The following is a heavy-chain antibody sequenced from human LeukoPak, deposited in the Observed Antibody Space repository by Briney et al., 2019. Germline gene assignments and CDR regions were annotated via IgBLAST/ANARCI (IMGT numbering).Heavy chain of an antibody. CDR3: AKGLAMIGHYFDY. Sequence: GGSLRRSCAASGFTFSSYAMSWVRQAPGKGLEWVSTISGSGGSTYYADSVKGRFTISRDNSKNTLYLQMNSLRAEDTAVYYCAKGLAMIGHYFDYWGQGTLVTVSS. V-gene: IGHV3-23*01. CDR1: GFTFSSYA. CDR2: ISGSGGST. D-gene: IGHD3-22*01. J-gene: IGHJ4*02.